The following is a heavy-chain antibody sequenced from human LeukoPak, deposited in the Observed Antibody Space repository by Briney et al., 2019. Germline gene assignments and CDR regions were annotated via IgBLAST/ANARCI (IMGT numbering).Heavy chain of an antibody. V-gene: IGHV3-53*01. Sequence: PGGSLRLSCAASGFTVSSNYMSWVRQAPGKGLEWVSVIYSGGSTYYADSVKGRFTISRDNSKNTLYLQMNSLRAEDTAVYYCAKVQGSYGDYVGYFDYWGQGTLVTVSS. CDR2: IYSGGST. J-gene: IGHJ4*02. D-gene: IGHD4-17*01. CDR3: AKVQGSYGDYVGYFDY. CDR1: GFTVSSNY.